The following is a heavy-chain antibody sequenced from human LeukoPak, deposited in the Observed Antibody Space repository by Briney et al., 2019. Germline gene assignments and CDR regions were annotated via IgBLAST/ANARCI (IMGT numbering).Heavy chain of an antibody. J-gene: IGHJ6*03. CDR1: GFTLRTSG. V-gene: IGHV3-23*01. D-gene: IGHD3-10*02. Sequence: GSLRLSCAASGFTLRTSGMNWVRQAPGKGLEWVSAISDSSDDTFYADSVKGRFTISRDNSKNMLYLQMNSLRAEDTALYYCAKAGVGSSHVRGYFYYMDVWGTGTTVTVSS. CDR2: ISDSSDDT. CDR3: AKAGVGSSHVRGYFYYMDV.